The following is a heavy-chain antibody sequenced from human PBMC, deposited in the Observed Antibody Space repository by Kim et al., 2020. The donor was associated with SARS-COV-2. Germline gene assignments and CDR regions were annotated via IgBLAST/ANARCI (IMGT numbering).Heavy chain of an antibody. J-gene: IGHJ3*02. Sequence: YVDSAKGRFTVSRYNAKTSLYLQRNSLRAEDTAVYYCARRVGGLNDAFDIWGQGTMATVSS. V-gene: IGHV3-7*01. CDR3: ARRVGGLNDAFDI. D-gene: IGHD1-26*01.